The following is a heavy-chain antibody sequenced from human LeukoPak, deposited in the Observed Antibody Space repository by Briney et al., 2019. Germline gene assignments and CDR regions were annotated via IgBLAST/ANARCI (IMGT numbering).Heavy chain of an antibody. J-gene: IGHJ4*02. V-gene: IGHV3-23*01. Sequence: GGSLRLSCAASGFSFSSYAMSWVRQAPGKGLEWVSSISGSGGSTYYADSVKGRFTISRDNSKNTLYLQMNSLRAEDTAVYYCARNLLSRARTPTASDYWGQGTLVTVSS. CDR2: ISGSGGST. D-gene: IGHD4-17*01. CDR3: ARNLLSRARTPTASDY. CDR1: GFSFSSYA.